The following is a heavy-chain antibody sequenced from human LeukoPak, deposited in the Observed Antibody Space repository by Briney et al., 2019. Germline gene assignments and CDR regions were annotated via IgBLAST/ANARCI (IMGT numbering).Heavy chain of an antibody. D-gene: IGHD3-9*01. V-gene: IGHV1-2*02. CDR2: INPNSGGT. CDR1: GYTFTGYY. Sequence: ASVKVSCKASGYTFTGYYMHWVRQAPGQGLEWMGWINPNSGGTNYAQKFQGRVTMTRDTSISTAYMELSRLRSDDTAMYYCARHGRGPSLKDRLRNYDILILHHQDYWGQGTLVTVSS. J-gene: IGHJ4*02. CDR3: ARHGRGPSLKDRLRNYDILILHHQDY.